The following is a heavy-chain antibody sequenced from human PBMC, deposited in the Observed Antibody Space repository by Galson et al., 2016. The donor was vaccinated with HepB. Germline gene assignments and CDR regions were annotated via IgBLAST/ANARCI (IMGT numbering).Heavy chain of an antibody. CDR1: GFTFSNFA. CDR2: IWYDGTSK. J-gene: IGHJ4*02. D-gene: IGHD2-21*01. CDR3: ARDYFCVGASCRGERGRFDY. Sequence: SLRLSCAASGFTFSNFAMHWVRQAPGKGLEWVAVIWYDGTSKYYVDSVKGRFTISRDNTKNSLFLQMSSLRAEDTAMYYCARDYFCVGASCRGERGRFDYWGQGALVTVSS. V-gene: IGHV3-33*01.